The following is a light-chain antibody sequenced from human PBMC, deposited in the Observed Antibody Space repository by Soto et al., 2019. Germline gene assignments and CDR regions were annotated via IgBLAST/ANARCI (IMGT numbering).Light chain of an antibody. V-gene: IGKV1-5*03. CDR3: QQYYAYSYT. CDR2: RAA. CDR1: QAVNSW. Sequence: IQMTQSPSTVSASVDDRVTITCRARQAVNSWVAWYQHKSGKAPKLLIYRAATLENGVPSRFSGSGSETEFTLTISGLQPDDSGTYYCQQYYAYSYTFGQGTKVEIK. J-gene: IGKJ2*01.